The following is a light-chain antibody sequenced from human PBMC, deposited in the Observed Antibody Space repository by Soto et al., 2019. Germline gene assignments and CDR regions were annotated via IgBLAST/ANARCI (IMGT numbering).Light chain of an antibody. J-gene: IGKJ1*01. Sequence: DIQMTQSPSTLSASVGDRVTITCRASQSITDWLAWYQQKPGKAPKFLFYKASNLEGGVPSRFSGSGSGTEFTLTISSVQPDDFATYYCQYWDDYSWTFGQGTKVEIK. CDR1: QSITDW. CDR2: KAS. V-gene: IGKV1-5*03. CDR3: QYWDDYSWT.